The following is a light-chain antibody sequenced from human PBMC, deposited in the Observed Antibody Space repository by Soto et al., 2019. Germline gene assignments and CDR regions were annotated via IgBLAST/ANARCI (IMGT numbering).Light chain of an antibody. CDR1: ISNIGNNY. J-gene: IGLJ1*01. V-gene: IGLV1-51*01. CDR3: GTWDTSLRVFYV. Sequence: QALRTLPPWVSAAPGQNFTISCSGTISNIGNNYVSWYQHLPGTAPRILIYDNYKRPSGIPDRFSGFKSGTSATLGITGLQTGDEADYYCGTWDTSLRVFYVFGSGTKVTVL. CDR2: DNY.